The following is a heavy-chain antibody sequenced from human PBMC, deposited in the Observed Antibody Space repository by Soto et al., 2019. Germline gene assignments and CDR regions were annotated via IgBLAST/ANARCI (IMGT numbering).Heavy chain of an antibody. J-gene: IGHJ6*02. Sequence: PSETLSLTCTFSVVSVSSGSYYCSWIRQPPWKGLDWIGYIYYSGITNYNPSLKSRVTISVDTSKNQFSLKLSSVTAADTAVYYCARVTSGGEYGGYQTDYYYGMDVGGHGNTVTV. CDR3: ARVTSGGEYGGYQTDYYYGMDV. D-gene: IGHD5-18*01. CDR2: IYYSGIT. V-gene: IGHV4-61*01. CDR1: VVSVSSGSYY.